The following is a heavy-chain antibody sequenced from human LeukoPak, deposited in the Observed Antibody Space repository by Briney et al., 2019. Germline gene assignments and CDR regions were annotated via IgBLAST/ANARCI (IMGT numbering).Heavy chain of an antibody. Sequence: ASVKVSCKASGYTFTGYYMHWVRQAPGQGLEWMGWISAYNGNTNYAQKLQGRVTMTTDTSTSTAYMELRSLRSDDTAVYYCARVKWSGSYYDYWGQGTLVTVSS. CDR3: ARVKWSGSYYDY. J-gene: IGHJ4*02. V-gene: IGHV1-18*04. D-gene: IGHD1-26*01. CDR1: GYTFTGYY. CDR2: ISAYNGNT.